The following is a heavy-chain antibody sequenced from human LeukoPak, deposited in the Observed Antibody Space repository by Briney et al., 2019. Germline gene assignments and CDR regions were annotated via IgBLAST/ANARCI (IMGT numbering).Heavy chain of an antibody. CDR3: ARTYRGYNYGWGVTNWFDP. Sequence: SETLSLTCAVYGGSFSGYYWSWIRQPPGKGLEWIGEINHSGGTNYNPSLKSRVTISVDTSKNQFSLKLSSVTAADTAVYYCARTYRGYNYGWGVTNWFDPWGQGTLVTVSS. V-gene: IGHV4-34*01. CDR2: INHSGGT. CDR1: GGSFSGYY. J-gene: IGHJ5*02. D-gene: IGHD5-18*01.